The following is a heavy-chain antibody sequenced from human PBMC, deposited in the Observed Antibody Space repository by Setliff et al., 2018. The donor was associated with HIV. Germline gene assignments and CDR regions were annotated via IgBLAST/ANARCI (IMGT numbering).Heavy chain of an antibody. CDR2: IDPEDGET. CDR3: ATFLFRDSTDPYYRPPGDFPLYYFDY. D-gene: IGHD3-10*01. CDR1: GYTLSKYY. Sequence: ASVKVSCKASGYTLSKYYMHWVQQAPGKGLEWMGRIDPEDGETLYAEKFRGRVTMTADMSTNTAYLELGSLRSEDTAVYYCATFLFRDSTDPYYRPPGDFPLYYFDYWAQGTLVTVSS. J-gene: IGHJ4*02. V-gene: IGHV1-69-2*01.